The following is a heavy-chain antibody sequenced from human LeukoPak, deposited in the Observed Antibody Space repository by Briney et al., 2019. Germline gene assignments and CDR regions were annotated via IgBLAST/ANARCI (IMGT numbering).Heavy chain of an antibody. Sequence: PGGSLRLSCAASGFTFSSYSMHWVRQAPGKGLEWVSSISSGSSYIFYADSVKGRFTISRDNAKNLLYLQMNTLRAEDTAVYFCANGPETIGKPGKGYFDHWGQGTLVTVSS. CDR1: GFTFSSYS. D-gene: IGHD3-9*01. V-gene: IGHV3-21*06. CDR2: ISSGSSYI. CDR3: ANGPETIGKPGKGYFDH. J-gene: IGHJ4*02.